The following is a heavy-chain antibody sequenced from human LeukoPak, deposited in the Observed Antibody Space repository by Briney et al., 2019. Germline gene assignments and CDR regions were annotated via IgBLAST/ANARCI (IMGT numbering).Heavy chain of an antibody. CDR2: ISYNEGS. Sequence: SETLSLTCAVSGGSISSGTYSWSWIRLTPGKGLEWIGSISYNEGSNYNRFLKNRVTISVDISENQFSLKLNSVTAADTAVYFCARGGSGTYYNWAGWFDPWGQGTLVTVSS. V-gene: IGHV4-61*01. CDR3: ARGGSGTYYNWAGWFDP. D-gene: IGHD3-10*01. CDR1: GGSISSGTYS. J-gene: IGHJ5*02.